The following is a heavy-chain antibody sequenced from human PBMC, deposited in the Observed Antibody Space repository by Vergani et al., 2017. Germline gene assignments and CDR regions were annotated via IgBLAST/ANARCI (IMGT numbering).Heavy chain of an antibody. CDR2: ISYDGSNK. CDR3: AKDWGAGRAGGG. J-gene: IGHJ4*02. D-gene: IGHD3-16*01. V-gene: IGHV3-30*18. CDR1: GFTFSSYG. Sequence: QVQLVESGGGVVQPGRSLRLSCAASGFTFSSYGMHWVRQAPGKGLEWVAVISYDGSNKYYADSVKGRSTISRDNSKNTLYLQMNSLRAEDTAVYYCAKDWGAGRAGGGWGQGTLVTVSS.